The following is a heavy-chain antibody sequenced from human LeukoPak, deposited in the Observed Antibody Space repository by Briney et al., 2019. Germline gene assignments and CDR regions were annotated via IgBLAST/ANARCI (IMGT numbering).Heavy chain of an antibody. CDR2: ISSSSSYI. CDR1: GFTFSSYS. V-gene: IGHV3-21*01. D-gene: IGHD4-17*01. CDR3: AREFYGDYSFDY. Sequence: GGSLRLSCAASGFTFSSYSMNWVRQAPGKGLEWVSSISSSSSYIYYADSVKGRFTISRDNAKNSLYLQMNSLRAEDTAVYYCAREFYGDYSFDYWGRGTLVTVSS. J-gene: IGHJ4*02.